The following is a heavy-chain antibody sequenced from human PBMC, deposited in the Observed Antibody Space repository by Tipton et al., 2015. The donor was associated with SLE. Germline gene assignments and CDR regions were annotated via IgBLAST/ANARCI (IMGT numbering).Heavy chain of an antibody. CDR1: GFTFSSFE. V-gene: IGHV3-48*03. Sequence: SLRLSCAASGFTFSSFEMNWVRQAPGKGLEWIAFISSTGTSIYSADSVKGRFTISRDNANNSLFLQMKSLGAGDTALYYCVRGFYYGDYQRGLDLWGQGTLVTVSS. CDR2: ISSTGTSI. CDR3: VRGFYYGDYQRGLDL. J-gene: IGHJ5*02. D-gene: IGHD4-17*01.